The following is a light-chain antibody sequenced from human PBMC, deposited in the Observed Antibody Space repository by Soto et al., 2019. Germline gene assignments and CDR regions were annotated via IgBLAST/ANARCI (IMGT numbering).Light chain of an antibody. Sequence: QSALTQPPSASGSPGQSVTISCTGTSSDVGGYNYVSWDQQHPGKAPKLMIYEVSKRPSGVPDRFSGSKSGNTASLTVSGLQAEDEADYYCSSYAGSNNFGVFGGGTQLTVL. J-gene: IGLJ7*01. CDR1: SSDVGGYNY. CDR3: SSYAGSNNFGV. CDR2: EVS. V-gene: IGLV2-8*01.